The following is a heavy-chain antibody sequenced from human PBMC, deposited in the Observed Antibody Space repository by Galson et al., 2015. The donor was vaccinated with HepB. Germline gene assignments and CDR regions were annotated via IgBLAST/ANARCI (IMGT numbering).Heavy chain of an antibody. D-gene: IGHD6-19*01. Sequence: SLRLSCAASGFTFSSYAMSWVRQAPGKGLEWVSGISGSGVTTYYADSVKGRFTISRDNSKNTLYLQMNSLRVEDTAVYYCAKDRYSSGLGWFDPWGQGTLVTVSS. CDR2: ISGSGVTT. CDR3: AKDRYSSGLGWFDP. CDR1: GFTFSSYA. J-gene: IGHJ5*02. V-gene: IGHV3-23*01.